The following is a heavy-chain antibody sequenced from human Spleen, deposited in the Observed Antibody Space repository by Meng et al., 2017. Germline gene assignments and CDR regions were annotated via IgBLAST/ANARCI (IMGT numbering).Heavy chain of an antibody. CDR3: AKDLVTQWFDP. CDR2: VSHSGLST. CDR1: GFTFSNAW. J-gene: IGHJ5*02. V-gene: IGHV3-23*01. D-gene: IGHD1-26*01. Sequence: GESLKISCAASGFTFSNAWMTWVRQAPGKGLEWVSTVSHSGLSTYYADSVRGRFTISRDNSKNTLYLQMNSLRPEDTALYYCAKDLVTQWFDPWGQGTLVTVSS.